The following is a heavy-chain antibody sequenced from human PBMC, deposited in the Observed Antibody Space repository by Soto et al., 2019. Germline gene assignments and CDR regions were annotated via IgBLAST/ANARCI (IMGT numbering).Heavy chain of an antibody. CDR1: GGSISSGLSSSNYY. V-gene: IGHV4-39*01. D-gene: IGHD6-6*01. J-gene: IGHJ4*02. CDR2: IYHTGNT. Sequence: QLQLQESGPGLVKPSETLSLTCTVSGGSISSGLSSSNYYWGWIRQSPGKGLEWIGSIYHTGNTYYNPSLNSRVTISIDTSKNQFSLKLSSVTAADTAVYYCARRLSSQLVGVDHYYFDSWGQGTLVTVAS. CDR3: ARRLSSQLVGVDHYYFDS.